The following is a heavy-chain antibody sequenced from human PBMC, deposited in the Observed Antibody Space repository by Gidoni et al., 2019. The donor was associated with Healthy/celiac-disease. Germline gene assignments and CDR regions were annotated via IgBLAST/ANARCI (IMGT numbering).Heavy chain of an antibody. D-gene: IGHD6-19*01. Sequence: EVQLLESGGGLVQPGGSLRLSCAASGFTFSSYAMSWVRQAPGKGLEWVSAISGSGGSTYYADSVKGRFTISRDNSKNTLYLQMNSLRAEDTAVYYCAKDGSSGYSSGRYPTSYYYYGMDVWGQGTTVTVSS. J-gene: IGHJ6*02. CDR3: AKDGSSGYSSGRYPTSYYYYGMDV. CDR2: ISGSGGST. V-gene: IGHV3-23*01. CDR1: GFTFSSYA.